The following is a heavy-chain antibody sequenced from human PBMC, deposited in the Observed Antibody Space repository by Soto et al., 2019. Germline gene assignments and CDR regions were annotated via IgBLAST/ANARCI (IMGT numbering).Heavy chain of an antibody. D-gene: IGHD4-17*01. J-gene: IGHJ5*02. CDR3: ARDRAPIFYGDYDKNWFDP. V-gene: IGHV3-21*01. CDR1: GFTFSSYS. Sequence: GGSLRLSCAASGFTFSSYSMNWVRQAPGKGLEWVSSISSSSSYIYYADSVKGRFTISRDNAKNSLYLQMNSLRAEDTAVYYCARDRAPIFYGDYDKNWFDPWGQGTLVTVSS. CDR2: ISSSSSYI.